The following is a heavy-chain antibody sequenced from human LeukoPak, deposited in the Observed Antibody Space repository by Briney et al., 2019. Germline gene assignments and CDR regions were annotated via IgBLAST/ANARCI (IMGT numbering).Heavy chain of an antibody. V-gene: IGHV3-23*01. Sequence: GGSLRLSCAASGFTFSNYVLNWVRQAPGKGLEWVSSISDNGGNTHYVDSVKGRFTISRDNSKNTLFLQMNSLRAEDTSVYYCVKVTNTDCNMFFDYWGQGTLVTVSS. J-gene: IGHJ4*02. CDR2: ISDNGGNT. D-gene: IGHD2-21*02. CDR1: GFTFSNYV. CDR3: VKVTNTDCNMFFDY.